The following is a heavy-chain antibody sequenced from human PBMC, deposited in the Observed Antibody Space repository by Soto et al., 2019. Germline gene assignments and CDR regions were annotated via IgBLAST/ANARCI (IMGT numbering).Heavy chain of an antibody. V-gene: IGHV1-69*13. CDR2: IIPIFGTA. CDR3: AIIGASYYYGMDV. J-gene: IGHJ6*02. D-gene: IGHD7-27*01. CDR1: GGTFSIYA. Sequence: ASVKVSCKASGGTFSIYAISWVRQAPGQGREWMGGIIPIFGTANCAQKFQGRVTITADESTSTAYMELSSLRSEDTAVYYCAIIGASYYYGMDVWGQGTTVTVSS.